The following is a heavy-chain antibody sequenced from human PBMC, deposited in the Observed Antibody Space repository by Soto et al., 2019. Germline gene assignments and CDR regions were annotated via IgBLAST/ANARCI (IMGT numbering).Heavy chain of an antibody. Sequence: PSESLSPTYTVSGFSISTSSYHWGWIRQPPGKGLEWIGSIYYSGSTYYNPSLKSRVTISVDTSKNQFSLKLSSVTAADTAVYYCASPKIAFYNWFDPWGQG. CDR2: IYYSGST. D-gene: IGHD3-3*02. CDR3: ASPKIAFYNWFDP. J-gene: IGHJ5*02. V-gene: IGHV4-39*01. CDR1: GFSISTSSYH.